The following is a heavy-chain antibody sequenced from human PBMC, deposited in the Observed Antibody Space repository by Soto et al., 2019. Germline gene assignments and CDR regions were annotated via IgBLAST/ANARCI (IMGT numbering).Heavy chain of an antibody. Sequence: QVQLQESGPGLVRPSQTLSLTCTVSGGSISSDHYHWTWIRQTPGKGLEWIGYIHYSGSVYYNPSLQSGVTMSVDTSKNLFYLKLSSVTAADTAVYFCVREDDGGDRDYYGLDVWGQGTTVTVSS. J-gene: IGHJ6*02. CDR3: VREDDGGDRDYYGLDV. V-gene: IGHV4-30-4*01. CDR1: GGSISSDHYH. CDR2: IHYSGSV. D-gene: IGHD4-17*01.